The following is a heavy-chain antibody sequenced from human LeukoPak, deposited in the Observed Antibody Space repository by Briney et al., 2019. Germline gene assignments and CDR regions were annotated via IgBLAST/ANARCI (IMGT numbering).Heavy chain of an antibody. CDR3: ARASRGYYDSSGYLGGAFDI. Sequence: SETLSLTCTVSGGSISSYYWSWIRQPSGKGLEWVGYIHYSGSTTYNPSLKSRVTISEETFKNQFSLKLSPVTAADTAVYYCARASRGYYDSSGYLGGAFDIWGQGTMVTVSS. D-gene: IGHD3-22*01. J-gene: IGHJ3*02. V-gene: IGHV4-59*01. CDR1: GGSISSYY. CDR2: IHYSGST.